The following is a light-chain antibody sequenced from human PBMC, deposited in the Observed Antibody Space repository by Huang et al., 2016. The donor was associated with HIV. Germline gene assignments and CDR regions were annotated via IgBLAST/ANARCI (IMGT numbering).Light chain of an antibody. CDR1: QSLFSTSTKKDY. CDR2: WPS. V-gene: IGKV4-1*01. J-gene: IGKJ1*01. CDR3: QQDYAAPQT. Sequence: DIVMAHPPGSLAVSLGERATLTCRSSQSLFSTSTKKDYLAWFQQKPGQPPKLLLFWPSPRECGVPRRFRGSGSWTHLTLTIGTQEADDAAIYCWQQDYAAPQTVGHGTRV.